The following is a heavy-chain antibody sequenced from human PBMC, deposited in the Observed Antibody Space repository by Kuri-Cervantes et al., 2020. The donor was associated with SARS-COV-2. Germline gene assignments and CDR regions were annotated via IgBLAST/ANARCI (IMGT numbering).Heavy chain of an antibody. CDR1: GFTFSSYD. CDR3: ARGPDCSSTSCYLGFDY. Sequence: GESLKIYCAASGFTFSSYDMLWVRQAPGKGLEWVEFIRYDGSNKYYADSVKGRFTISRDNSKNTLYLQMNSLRAEDTAVYYCARGPDCSSTSCYLGFDYWGQGTLVTVSS. CDR2: IRYDGSNK. D-gene: IGHD2-2*01. V-gene: IGHV3-30*02. J-gene: IGHJ4*02.